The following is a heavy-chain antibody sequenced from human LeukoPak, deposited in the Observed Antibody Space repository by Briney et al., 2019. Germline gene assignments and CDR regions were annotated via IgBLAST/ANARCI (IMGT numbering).Heavy chain of an antibody. D-gene: IGHD4-17*01. J-gene: IGHJ3*02. Sequence: GGSLRLSCTASGLTFSNYATTWVRQAPGKGLEWVSSITGSGRGTYYADSVKGRFSVSRDNSQNTVFLHMNSLRADDTALYYCSRDPNGDYVGAFDMWGPGTMVTVSS. CDR1: GLTFSNYA. V-gene: IGHV3-23*01. CDR3: SRDPNGDYVGAFDM. CDR2: ITGSGRGT.